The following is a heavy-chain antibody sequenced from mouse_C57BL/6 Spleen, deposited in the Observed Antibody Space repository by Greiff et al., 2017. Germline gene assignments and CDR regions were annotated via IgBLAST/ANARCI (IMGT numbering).Heavy chain of an antibody. CDR2: IWGDGGT. V-gene: IGHV2-3*01. J-gene: IGHJ4*01. Sequence: VKLLESGPGLVAPSPSLSITCTASGFSLTSYGVRWVRQPPGKGLEWLGVIWGDGGTNYNSALISRRSISKDNSKSQVFLKLNSLRTDDTATYYCAKPRLRLDYCAMDYWGQGTSVTVSS. CDR3: AKPRLRLDYCAMDY. D-gene: IGHD2-4*01. CDR1: GFSLTSYG.